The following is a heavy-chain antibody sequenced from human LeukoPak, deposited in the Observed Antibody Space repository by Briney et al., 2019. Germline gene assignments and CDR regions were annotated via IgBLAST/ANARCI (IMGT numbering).Heavy chain of an antibody. V-gene: IGHV5-51*01. CDR2: IFPDDSDT. D-gene: IGHD2-2*01. J-gene: IGHJ3*02. CDR1: GYTFTDYW. CDR3: ARPQLRADGFDI. Sequence: GESLKISCKGSGYTFTDYWIAWVRQIPGKGLEWMGTIFPDDSDTRYSPSFQGQVTMSADTSINAAYLQWNSLKASDTGTYYCARPQLRADGFDIWGQGTMVTVSS.